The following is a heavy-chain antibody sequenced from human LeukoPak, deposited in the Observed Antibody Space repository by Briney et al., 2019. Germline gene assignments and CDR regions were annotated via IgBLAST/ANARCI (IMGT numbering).Heavy chain of an antibody. D-gene: IGHD6-13*01. Sequence: APETLCLTCTVSGGSISSYYWSWIRQPPGKELEWIGYIYYSGSTNYNPTLKSRVTISVDTSKNPFSLKLSSVTAADTAVYYCARVASAAVFDYWGQGTLVTLSS. CDR2: IYYSGST. V-gene: IGHV4-59*01. J-gene: IGHJ4*02. CDR3: ARVASAAVFDY. CDR1: GGSISSYY.